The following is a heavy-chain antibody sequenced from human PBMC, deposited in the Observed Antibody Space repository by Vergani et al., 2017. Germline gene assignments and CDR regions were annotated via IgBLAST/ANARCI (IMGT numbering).Heavy chain of an antibody. CDR2: LIPIFGTA. J-gene: IGHJ6*02. Sequence: QVQLVQSGAEVKKPGSSVKVSCKASGGTFSSYAISWVRQAPGQGLEWMGGLIPIFGTANYAQKFQGRVTITADESTSTAYMELSSLRSEDTAVYYCASRDITIVGVVSIRGYYYYGMDVWGQGTTVTVSS. CDR3: ASRDITIVGVVSIRGYYYYGMDV. D-gene: IGHD3-3*01. V-gene: IGHV1-69*01. CDR1: GGTFSSYA.